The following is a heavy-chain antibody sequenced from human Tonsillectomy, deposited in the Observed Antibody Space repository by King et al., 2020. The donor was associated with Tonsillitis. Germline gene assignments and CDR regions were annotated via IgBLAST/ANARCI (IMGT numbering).Heavy chain of an antibody. J-gene: IGHJ5*02. CDR3: ARHKSQFDP. CDR1: DGSISSSIYY. Sequence: LQLQESGPGLMKPSETLSLTCTVSDGSISSSIYYWGWIRQPPGKGLEWIGSIYYSGNTYYNPSHKSPVTISVDTSKNQFSLKLSSVTAADTALYYCARHKSQFDPWGQGTLVTVSS. CDR2: IYYSGNT. V-gene: IGHV4-39*01.